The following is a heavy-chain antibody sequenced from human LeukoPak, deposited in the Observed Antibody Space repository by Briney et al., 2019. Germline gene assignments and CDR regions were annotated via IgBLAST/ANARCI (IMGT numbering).Heavy chain of an antibody. CDR1: GIRLSNYG. D-gene: IGHD3-10*01. V-gene: IGHV3-23*01. CDR3: AKRGVVIRGVLVIGFHKEAYYFDY. J-gene: IGHJ4*02. Sequence: GGSLRLSCVVSGIRLSNYGMSWARQAPGKGLEWVSGISESGGGTNYADSVKGRFTISRDNSLNTLYLQMNSLRAEDTAVYFCAKRGVVIRGVLVIGFHKEAYYFDYWGQGILVTVSS. CDR2: ISESGGGT.